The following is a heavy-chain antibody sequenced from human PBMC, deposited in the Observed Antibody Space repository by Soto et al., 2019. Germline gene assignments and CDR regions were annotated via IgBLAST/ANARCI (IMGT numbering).Heavy chain of an antibody. CDR2: IYSGGNT. V-gene: IGHV3-53*01. Sequence: PGGSLRLSCAASGFTVSSTYMNWVRQAPGKGLEWVSVIYSGGNTYYADSVEGRFTISRDNSKNTMYLQMYSLRADDTAVYYCARPRENDPFDIWGQGTMVTVSS. CDR1: GFTVSSTY. CDR3: ARPRENDPFDI. J-gene: IGHJ3*02.